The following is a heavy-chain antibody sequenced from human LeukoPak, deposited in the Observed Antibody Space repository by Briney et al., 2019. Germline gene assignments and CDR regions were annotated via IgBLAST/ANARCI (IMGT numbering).Heavy chain of an antibody. CDR2: ISPNDGET. D-gene: IGHD6-13*01. CDR1: GYTFTNYG. Sequence: GASVKVSCKASGYTFTNYGITWVRQAPGQGLEWMGWISPNDGETNYAQKFQGRVTMTTDTSTTTAYMEVRTLRSDDTGVYYCARVSDSSSWYRYFDYWGQGTLVTVSS. J-gene: IGHJ4*02. V-gene: IGHV1-18*01. CDR3: ARVSDSSSWYRYFDY.